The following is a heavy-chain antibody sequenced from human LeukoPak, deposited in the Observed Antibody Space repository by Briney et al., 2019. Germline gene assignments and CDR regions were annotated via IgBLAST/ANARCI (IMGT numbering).Heavy chain of an antibody. CDR2: INPNSGGT. CDR1: EYTFTDFC. Sequence: ASVKVSCKASEYTFTDFCIHWVRQAPGQELEWMGWINPNSGGTKYAQRFQGRVTMTRDTSISTAYMDLSRLTSDDTAVYYCARDTSGGPDYWGQGSLVTVSS. V-gene: IGHV1-2*02. D-gene: IGHD2-15*01. CDR3: ARDTSGGPDY. J-gene: IGHJ4*02.